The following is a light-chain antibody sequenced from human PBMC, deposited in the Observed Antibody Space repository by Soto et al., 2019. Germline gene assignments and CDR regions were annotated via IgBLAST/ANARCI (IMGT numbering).Light chain of an antibody. CDR3: AAWDDSLNGQV. CDR2: SNN. CDR1: SSNMGSNI. Sequence: QSVLTQPPSASGTPGQRVTISCSGSSSNMGSNIVNWYQQLPGTAPKLLIYSNNQRPSEVPDRFSGSKSGTSASLAISGLQSEDEADYYCAAWDDSLNGQVFGTGTKLTVL. J-gene: IGLJ1*01. V-gene: IGLV1-44*01.